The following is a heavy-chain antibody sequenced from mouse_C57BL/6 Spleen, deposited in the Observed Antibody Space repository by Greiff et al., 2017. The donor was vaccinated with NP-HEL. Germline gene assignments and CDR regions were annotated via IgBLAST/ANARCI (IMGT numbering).Heavy chain of an antibody. CDR3: ARSGTSAMDY. V-gene: IGHV5-17*01. CDR2: ISSGSSTI. D-gene: IGHD4-1*01. J-gene: IGHJ4*01. CDR1: GFTFSDSG. Sequence: EVQLVESGGGLVKPGGSLKLSCAASGFTFSDSGMHWVRQAPEKGLEWVAYISSGSSTIYYADTVKGRFTISRDNAKNTLFLQMTSLRSEDTAMYYCARSGTSAMDYWGQGTSVTVSS.